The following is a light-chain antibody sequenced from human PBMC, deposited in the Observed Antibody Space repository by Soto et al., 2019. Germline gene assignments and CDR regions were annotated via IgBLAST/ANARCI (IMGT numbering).Light chain of an antibody. J-gene: IGLJ2*01. CDR1: SSNIGSYY. CDR2: SHN. V-gene: IGLV1-47*02. CDR3: AAWDDSLSGVV. Sequence: QSVLTQPPSTSGTPGQRVTISCSGSSSNIGSYYVYWYQLLPGTAPKLLIYSHNQRPSGVPDRFSGSTSGTSASLAISGLRSEDEADYYCAAWDDSLSGVVFGGGTKLTVL.